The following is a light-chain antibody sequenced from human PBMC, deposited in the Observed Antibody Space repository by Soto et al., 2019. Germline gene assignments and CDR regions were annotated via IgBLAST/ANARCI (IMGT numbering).Light chain of an antibody. CDR1: QTVSNN. V-gene: IGKV3-15*01. J-gene: IGKJ4*01. CDR2: FAS. Sequence: ERVMTQFPATLSVSPGAKATLSCRASQTVSNNLAWYQQKPGQAPRLLIYFASTRATGVPARFSGSGSGTEFTITISNLQSEDSEVYYCQHYNEWPLTFGGGTKLETK. CDR3: QHYNEWPLT.